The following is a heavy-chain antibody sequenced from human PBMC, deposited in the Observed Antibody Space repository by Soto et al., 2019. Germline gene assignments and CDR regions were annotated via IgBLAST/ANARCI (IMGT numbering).Heavy chain of an antibody. CDR2: FYPCDSDT. V-gene: IGHV5-51*01. D-gene: IGHD1-1*01. Sequence: GESLKISCKGSGYIFTNYWIGWVCQLPGKGLEWMRIFYPCDSDTKYRPSFQGQVPISADKSINAAYLQWSSLKASDTAVYYWASVSPLESRSAFDYLVQGTRIIVSS. J-gene: IGHJ4*02. CDR1: GYIFTNYW. CDR3: ASVSPLESRSAFDY.